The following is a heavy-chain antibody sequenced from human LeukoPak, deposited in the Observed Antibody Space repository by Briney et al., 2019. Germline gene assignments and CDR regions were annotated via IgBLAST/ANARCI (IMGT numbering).Heavy chain of an antibody. CDR1: GISFNNYW. V-gene: IGHV3-74*01. CDR3: ATGLGHYYDY. D-gene: IGHD3-22*01. CDR2: VNSDGSST. Sequence: GESLKISCAASGISFNNYWMHWVRQAPGKGLVWVSRVNSDGSSTVYADSVKGRFTNSRDNARTTVYLQMSSLRPDDTATYYCATGLGHYYDYWGQGTLVIVSS. J-gene: IGHJ4*02.